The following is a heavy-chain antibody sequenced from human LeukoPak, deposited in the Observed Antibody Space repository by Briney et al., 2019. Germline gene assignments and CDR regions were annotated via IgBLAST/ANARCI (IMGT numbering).Heavy chain of an antibody. D-gene: IGHD1-14*01. CDR3: ARASRRGMDV. Sequence: SETLSLTCAVSGGSISSGGYSWSWIRQPPGEGLEWIGYIYYSGSTYYNPSLKSRVTISVDTSKNQFSLKLSSVTAADTAVYYCARASRRGMDVWGKGTTVTVSS. CDR2: IYYSGST. CDR1: GGSISSGGYS. V-gene: IGHV4-30-4*07. J-gene: IGHJ6*03.